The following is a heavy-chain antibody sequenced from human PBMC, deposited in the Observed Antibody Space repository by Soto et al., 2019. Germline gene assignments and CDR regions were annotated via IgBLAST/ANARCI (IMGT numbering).Heavy chain of an antibody. V-gene: IGHV1-2*02. Sequence: QGQLVQSGADVRKNGASVKVSGKTSGDPFSDKHMHGVRKAPGQGLEWMWWLNPYSGATNSAPDFQGRVTMTRETSVSTSYLELPGLKSDATDFDDCSTARRGTVSLRADWGQGTLVTVSS. CDR3: STARRGTVSLRAD. J-gene: IGHJ4*01. CDR1: GDPFSDKH. CDR2: LNPYSGAT. D-gene: IGHD4-4*01.